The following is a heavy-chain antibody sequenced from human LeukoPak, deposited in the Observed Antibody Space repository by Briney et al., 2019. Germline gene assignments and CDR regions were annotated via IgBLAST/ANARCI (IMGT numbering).Heavy chain of an antibody. J-gene: IGHJ4*02. CDR1: GFTVSNNY. V-gene: IGHV3-53*01. D-gene: IGHD3-16*01. CDR3: ARGPNFGGPPSYLVY. CDR2: IYTGGST. Sequence: GGSLRLSCAASGFTVSNNYMTWVRQSPGTGLEWVSLIYTGGSTYYADSVKGRFTITRDSSKNTLYLQMNSLRAEDTAVYYCARGPNFGGPPSYLVYWGQGILVTVSS.